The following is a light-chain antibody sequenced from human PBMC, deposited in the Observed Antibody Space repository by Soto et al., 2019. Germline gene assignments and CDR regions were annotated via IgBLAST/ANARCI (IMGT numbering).Light chain of an antibody. CDR3: SSYAGSNNLV. Sequence: QSALTQPPSAFGSPGQSVTISCTGTSSDVGGYNYVSWYQQPPGKAPKLMIYEVSKRPSGVPDRFSGSRSGNTASLTVSGLQAEDEADYYCSSYAGSNNLVFGGGTKVTVL. CDR2: EVS. V-gene: IGLV2-8*01. CDR1: SSDVGGYNY. J-gene: IGLJ2*01.